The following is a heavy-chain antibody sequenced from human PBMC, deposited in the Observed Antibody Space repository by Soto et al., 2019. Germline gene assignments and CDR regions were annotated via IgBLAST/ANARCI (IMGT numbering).Heavy chain of an antibody. V-gene: IGHV4-59*01. Sequence: QVQLQESGPGLVKPSETLSLTCTVSGGSISSYYWSWIRQPPGKGLEWIGYIYYSGSTNYNPSLKGRVIISVDTSKNRFSLKLSSVTAADTAVYYCARDHGVYYGSGRGGAFDIWGQGTMVTVSS. CDR2: IYYSGST. CDR3: ARDHGVYYGSGRGGAFDI. CDR1: GGSISSYY. D-gene: IGHD3-10*01. J-gene: IGHJ3*02.